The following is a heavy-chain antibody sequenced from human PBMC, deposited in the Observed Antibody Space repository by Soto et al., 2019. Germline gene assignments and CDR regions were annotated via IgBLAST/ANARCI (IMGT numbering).Heavy chain of an antibody. J-gene: IGHJ6*02. CDR3: AREYGSSYSPRYYGMDV. CDR2: IKQDGSEK. D-gene: IGHD6-13*01. Sequence: EVQLVESGGGLVQPGGSLRLSCAASGFTLSSYWMGWVRQAPGKGLEWVANIKQDGSEKYYVDSVKGRFTISRDTAKSSLYLQLNSLRAEDTAVYYCAREYGSSYSPRYYGMDVWGQGTTVTVSS. CDR1: GFTLSSYW. V-gene: IGHV3-7*05.